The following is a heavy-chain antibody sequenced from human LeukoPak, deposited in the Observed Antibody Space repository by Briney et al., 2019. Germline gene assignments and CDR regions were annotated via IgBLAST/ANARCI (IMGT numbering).Heavy chain of an antibody. Sequence: SETLSLTCTVSGYSISSGYYWGWIRQPPGKGLEWIGSIYHSGSTYYNPSLKSRVTISVDTSKNQFSLKLSSVTAADTAVYYCARGYCSSTSCYMSPLDYWGQGTLVTVSS. J-gene: IGHJ4*02. V-gene: IGHV4-38-2*02. CDR1: GYSISSGYY. D-gene: IGHD2-2*02. CDR2: IYHSGST. CDR3: ARGYCSSTSCYMSPLDY.